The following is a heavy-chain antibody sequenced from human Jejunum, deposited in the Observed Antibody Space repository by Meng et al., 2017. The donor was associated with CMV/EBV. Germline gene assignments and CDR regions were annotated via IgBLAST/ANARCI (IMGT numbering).Heavy chain of an antibody. D-gene: IGHD2-2*01. CDR3: ALFTRSWFDP. J-gene: IGHJ5*02. V-gene: IGHV2-5*02. Sequence: TFKASGPTTVKPTQTLTLTCNFSVFSLSTSEVGVGWIRQPPGKALEWLAVIYWDDDKRYSPSLKSRLTITKDTSKNQVVLTLTNMDPVDTATYYCALFTRSWFDPWGQGTLVTVSS. CDR1: VFSLSTSEVG. CDR2: IYWDDDK.